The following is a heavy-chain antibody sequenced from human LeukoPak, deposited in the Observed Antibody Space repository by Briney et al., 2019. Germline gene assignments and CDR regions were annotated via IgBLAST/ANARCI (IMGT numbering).Heavy chain of an antibody. V-gene: IGHV3-21*01. CDR1: GFTFSSYS. CDR2: ISSSSSYI. Sequence: PGGSLRLSCAASGFTFSSYSMNWVRQAPGKGLEWASSISSSSSYIYYADSVKGRFTISRDNAKNSLYLQMNSLRAEDTAVYYCARGTRGGWYGGNWFDPWGQGTLVTVSS. J-gene: IGHJ5*02. CDR3: ARGTRGGWYGGNWFDP. D-gene: IGHD6-19*01.